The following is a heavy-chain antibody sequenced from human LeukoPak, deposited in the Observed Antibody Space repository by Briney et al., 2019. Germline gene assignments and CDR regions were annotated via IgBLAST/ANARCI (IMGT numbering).Heavy chain of an antibody. Sequence: ASVKVSCKASGYTFTSYNMHWVRQAPGQGLEWMGIIIPSGGGTNYAQKFQGRVTMTRDTSTSTVFMELSSLGSEDTAVYYCVREYRGGFWDYWGQGTLVTVSS. CDR1: GYTFTSYN. V-gene: IGHV1-46*01. D-gene: IGHD1-26*01. CDR2: IIPSGGGT. CDR3: VREYRGGFWDY. J-gene: IGHJ4*02.